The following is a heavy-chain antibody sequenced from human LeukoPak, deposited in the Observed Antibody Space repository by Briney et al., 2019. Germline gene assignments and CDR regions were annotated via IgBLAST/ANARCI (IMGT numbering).Heavy chain of an antibody. Sequence: GGSLRLSCAASGFTFSSYSMNWVRQAPGRGLEWVSSISSSSSYIYYADSVKGRFTISRDNAKNSLYLQMNSLRAEDTAVYYCARDRHSSGWEVFDYWGQGTLVTVSS. CDR1: GFTFSSYS. V-gene: IGHV3-21*01. CDR2: ISSSSSYI. J-gene: IGHJ4*02. D-gene: IGHD6-19*01. CDR3: ARDRHSSGWEVFDY.